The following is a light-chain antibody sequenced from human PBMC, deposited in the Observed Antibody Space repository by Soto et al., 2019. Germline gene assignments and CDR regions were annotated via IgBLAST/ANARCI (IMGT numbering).Light chain of an antibody. CDR2: DAS. CDR1: QTISSW. Sequence: DIQMTQSPSTLSASVGDRVTITCRASQTISSWLAWHQQKSGRAPKLLIYDASSLEGGVPSRFSGSGSGTEFTLTISSLQADDFATYYCQQYRAYPYTFGQGTKVEI. V-gene: IGKV1-5*01. CDR3: QQYRAYPYT. J-gene: IGKJ2*01.